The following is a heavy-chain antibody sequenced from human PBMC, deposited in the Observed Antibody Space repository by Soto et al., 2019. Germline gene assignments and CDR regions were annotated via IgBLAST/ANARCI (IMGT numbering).Heavy chain of an antibody. CDR2: ISGSGGST. CDR3: AKRTVGWYLDL. Sequence: EVQLLESGGGLVQPGGSLRLSCAASGFTFNSYAINWVRQAPGKGLEWVSVISGSGGSTYYADSVKGRFTISRDNSKNTLYLQMNSLRAEDTAVYYCAKRTVGWYLDLWGRGTLVTVSS. V-gene: IGHV3-23*01. J-gene: IGHJ2*01. CDR1: GFTFNSYA. D-gene: IGHD4-17*01.